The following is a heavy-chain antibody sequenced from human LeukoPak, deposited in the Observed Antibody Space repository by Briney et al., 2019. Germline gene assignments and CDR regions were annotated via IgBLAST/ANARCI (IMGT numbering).Heavy chain of an antibody. D-gene: IGHD3-3*01. CDR3: ARHYDFWSGPYAFDI. Sequence: SGGSLSLSCAASGFTVSSNYMSWVRQAPGKGLEWVSVIFTAGSTYYADSVKGRFTISRDNSKNTLYLQMNSLRAEDTAVYYCARHYDFWSGPYAFDIWGQGTMVTVSS. J-gene: IGHJ3*02. CDR1: GFTVSSNY. CDR2: IFTAGST. V-gene: IGHV3-53*01.